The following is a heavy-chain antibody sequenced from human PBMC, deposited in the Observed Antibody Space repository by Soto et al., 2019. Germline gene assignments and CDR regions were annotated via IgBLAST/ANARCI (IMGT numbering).Heavy chain of an antibody. CDR2: INANSGNT. D-gene: IGHD2-15*01. J-gene: IGHJ6*02. Sequence: GASVKVSCKASGYTFTSYAMHWVRQAPGQRLEWMGWINANSGNTNYAQKFQGWVTMTRDTSISTAYMELSRLRSDDTAVYYCARVGGVADYGMDVWGQGTTVTVSS. CDR1: GYTFTSYA. V-gene: IGHV1-2*04. CDR3: ARVGGVADYGMDV.